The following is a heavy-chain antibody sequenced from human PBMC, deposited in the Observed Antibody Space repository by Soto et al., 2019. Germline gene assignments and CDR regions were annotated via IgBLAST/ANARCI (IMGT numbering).Heavy chain of an antibody. J-gene: IGHJ4*02. CDR3: ARGMTTVTTFDY. V-gene: IGHV4-30-2*01. Sequence: QLQLQESGSGLVKPSQTLSLTCAGSGGSISSGGYSWSWIRQPPGKGLEWIGYIYHSGSTYYNPSLKSRVTVSVDRSKTQVSLKLSSVTAADTAVYYCARGMTTVTTFDYWGQGTLVTVSS. CDR2: IYHSGST. CDR1: GGSISSGGYS. D-gene: IGHD4-17*01.